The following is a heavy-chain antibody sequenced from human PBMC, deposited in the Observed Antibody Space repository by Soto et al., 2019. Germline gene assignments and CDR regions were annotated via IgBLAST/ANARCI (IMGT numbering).Heavy chain of an antibody. CDR1: GYTFSSYA. J-gene: IGHJ6*02. CDR2: ISPYNDDT. D-gene: IGHD3-22*01. V-gene: IGHV1-18*01. Sequence: QAQLVQSGAEVKKPGASVRVSCRASGYTFSSYAISWVRQAPGQGLEWLGWISPYNDDTKYAQKLQGRVFMTTDTPPKTAHLDLRSLRSDDTAVYYCARGGYYDSSGSRDYHYYGMDVWCQGTTVTVSS. CDR3: ARGGYYDSSGSRDYHYYGMDV.